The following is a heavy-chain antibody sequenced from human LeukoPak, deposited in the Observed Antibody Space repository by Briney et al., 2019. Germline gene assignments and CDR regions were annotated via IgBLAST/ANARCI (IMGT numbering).Heavy chain of an antibody. J-gene: IGHJ4*02. D-gene: IGHD4-11*01. CDR2: IYYSGST. Sequence: PSETLSLTCTVSGGSISSSSYYWGWIRQPPGKGLEWIGSIYYSGSTYYNPSLKSRVTISVDTSKNQFSLKLSSVTAADTAVYYCARGQPQTIDYWGQGTLVTVSS. CDR1: GGSISSSSYY. V-gene: IGHV4-39*01. CDR3: ARGQPQTIDY.